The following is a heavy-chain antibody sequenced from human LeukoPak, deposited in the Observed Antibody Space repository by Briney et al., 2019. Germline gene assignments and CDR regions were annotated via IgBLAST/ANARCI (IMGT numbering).Heavy chain of an antibody. V-gene: IGHV3-7*04. CDR3: ARVNYDILTGYLSYFDY. CDR2: IKQDGTEK. CDR1: GFTFSTYW. Sequence: GGSLRLSRAASGFTFSTYWMSWVRQAPGKGLEWVANIKQDGTEKYYVDSVKGRFTISRDNAKNSLYLQMNSLRAEDTAVYYCARVNYDILTGYLSYFDYWGQGTLVTVSS. J-gene: IGHJ4*02. D-gene: IGHD3-9*01.